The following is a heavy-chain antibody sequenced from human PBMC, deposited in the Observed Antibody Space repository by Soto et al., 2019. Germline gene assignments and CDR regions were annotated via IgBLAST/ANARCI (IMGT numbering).Heavy chain of an antibody. Sequence: QVQLVQSGAEVKKPGSSVKVSSKASGGTFSSYAISWVRQAPGKGLEWMGGIIPIFGTANYAQKFQGRVTITADESTSTAYMELSSLRSEDTAVYYCARDRVGATTRTSAEDYWGQGTLVTVSS. CDR2: IIPIFGTA. D-gene: IGHD1-26*01. V-gene: IGHV1-69*01. J-gene: IGHJ4*02. CDR1: GGTFSSYA. CDR3: ARDRVGATTRTSAEDY.